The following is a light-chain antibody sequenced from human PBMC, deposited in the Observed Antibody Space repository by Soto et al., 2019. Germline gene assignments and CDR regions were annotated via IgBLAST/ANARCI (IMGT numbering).Light chain of an antibody. CDR2: AAS. V-gene: IGKV3-15*01. Sequence: EIVLTQSPDTLSLSPGERATLSCRASQSVSSSYLAWYQQKPVQAPRLLIYAASTRATGIPARFSGSGSGTEFTLTISSLQSEDFAVYFCQQYNDWPITFGQGTRLEIK. CDR1: QSVSSSY. J-gene: IGKJ5*01. CDR3: QQYNDWPIT.